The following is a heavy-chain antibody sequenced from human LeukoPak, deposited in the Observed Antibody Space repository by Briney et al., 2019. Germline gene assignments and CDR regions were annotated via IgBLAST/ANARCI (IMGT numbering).Heavy chain of an antibody. D-gene: IGHD3-10*01. J-gene: IGHJ4*02. CDR2: IKQDGSEK. CDR3: ARVLYGDGRRGTYYYGSPGDY. V-gene: IGHV3-7*01. Sequence: PGGSLRLSCAASGFTFSSYWMSWVRQAPGKGLEWVANIKQDGSEKYYVDSVKGRFTISRDNAKNSLYLQMNSLRAEDTAVYYCARVLYGDGRRGTYYYGSPGDYWGQGTLVTVSS. CDR1: GFTFSSYW.